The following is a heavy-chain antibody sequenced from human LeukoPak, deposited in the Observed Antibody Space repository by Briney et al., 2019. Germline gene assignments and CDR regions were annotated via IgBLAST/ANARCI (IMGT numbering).Heavy chain of an antibody. CDR3: ARSNIAVRRGDNWFDP. V-gene: IGHV1-2*02. J-gene: IGHJ5*02. CDR1: GYTFTDYY. D-gene: IGHD6-6*01. CDR2: IGPNSGGT. Sequence: ASVKVSCKASGYTFTDYYMHWVRQAPGQGLEWVGWIGPNSGGTNYAQKFQGRVTMTRDTSISTAYMELSRLISDDTAVYYCARSNIAVRRGDNWFDPWGQGTLVTVSS.